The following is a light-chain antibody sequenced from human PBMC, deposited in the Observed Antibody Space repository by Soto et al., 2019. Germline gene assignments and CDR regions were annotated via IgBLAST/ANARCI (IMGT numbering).Light chain of an antibody. CDR2: AVN. J-gene: IGLJ2*01. V-gene: IGLV2-8*01. Sequence: QSALTQPPSASGSPGQSVTISCTGSRSDVGGNDLVSWYQQHPGKAPQLIISAVNKRPSGVPDRFSGSKSGNTASLTVSGLQAEDEADYYCCSYAGRNTLIFGGGTKLTVL. CDR1: RSDVGGNDL. CDR3: CSYAGRNTLI.